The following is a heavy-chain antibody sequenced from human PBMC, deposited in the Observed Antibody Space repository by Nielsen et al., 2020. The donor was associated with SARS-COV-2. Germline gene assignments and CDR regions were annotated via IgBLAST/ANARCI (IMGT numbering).Heavy chain of an antibody. CDR3: ARSGHCNGGICYFTEYFQD. CDR2: ISSSGSYT. CDR1: GFMVSDSY. J-gene: IGHJ1*01. Sequence: GESLKISCAASGFMVSDSYMSWIRQTPGKGLEWISYISSSGSYTNYADSVKGRFTISRDNAKNSLYLQMDSLRADDTAFYYCARSGHCNGGICYFTEYFQDWGQGTLVTVSS. V-gene: IGHV3-11*03. D-gene: IGHD2-15*01.